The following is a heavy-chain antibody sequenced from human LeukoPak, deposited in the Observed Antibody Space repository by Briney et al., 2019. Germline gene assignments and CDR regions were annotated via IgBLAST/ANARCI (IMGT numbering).Heavy chain of an antibody. CDR2: ISGSGGNT. CDR3: AKDGGSGSPFAEYFQH. Sequence: PGGSLRLSCAASGFTFSNSAMTWVRQAPGTGLEWVSTISGSGGNTYYADSVKGRFTISRDNSKNTLYLQMNSLRAEDTAIYYCAKDGGSGSPFAEYFQHWGQGTLVTVSS. V-gene: IGHV3-23*01. J-gene: IGHJ1*01. CDR1: GFTFSNSA. D-gene: IGHD3-10*01.